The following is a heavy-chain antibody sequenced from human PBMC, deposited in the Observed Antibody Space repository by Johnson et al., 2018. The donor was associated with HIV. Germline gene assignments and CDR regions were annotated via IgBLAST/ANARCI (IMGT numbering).Heavy chain of an antibody. V-gene: IGHV3-11*04. CDR2: ISSSGSTI. D-gene: IGHD2-21*01. CDR1: GFTFSDYY. CDR3: ARVTRDCGGDCYLDAFDI. J-gene: IGHJ3*02. Sequence: QVQLVESGGGVVQPGRSLRLSCAASGFTFSDYYMSWIRQAPGKGLEWFSYISSSGSTIYYADSVKGRFSISRDNAKNTLYLQMNSLRTEDTAVYYCARVTRDCGGDCYLDAFDIWGQGTMVTVSS.